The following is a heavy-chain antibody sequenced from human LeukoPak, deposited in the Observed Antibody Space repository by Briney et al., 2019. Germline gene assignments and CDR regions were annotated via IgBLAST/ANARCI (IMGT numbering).Heavy chain of an antibody. J-gene: IGHJ4*02. CDR3: TRANLPAAGNLDY. CDR1: GFIFSDHY. Sequence: GGSLRLSCAASGFIFSDHYMDWVRQAPGKGLEWVGRIRHRINSYTTEYAASVSGRLTISRDDSKNSVYLQMNSLKNEDTAVYYCTRANLPAAGNLDYWGQGAQVTVSS. V-gene: IGHV3-72*01. CDR2: IRHRINSYTT. D-gene: IGHD6-13*01.